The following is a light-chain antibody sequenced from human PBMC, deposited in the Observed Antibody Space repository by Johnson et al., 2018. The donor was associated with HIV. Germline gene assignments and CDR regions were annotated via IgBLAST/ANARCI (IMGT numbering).Light chain of an antibody. CDR3: GTWDSSLSTSYV. CDR1: SSNIGNNY. Sequence: QSVLTQPPSMSAAPGQQVTISCSGSSSNIGNNYVSWYQQVPGTAPNLLIYDNNKRPSGIPDRFSGSKSGTSATLGITGLQTGDEAEYYCGTWDSSLSTSYVFGTGTKVIVV. J-gene: IGLJ1*01. CDR2: DNN. V-gene: IGLV1-51*01.